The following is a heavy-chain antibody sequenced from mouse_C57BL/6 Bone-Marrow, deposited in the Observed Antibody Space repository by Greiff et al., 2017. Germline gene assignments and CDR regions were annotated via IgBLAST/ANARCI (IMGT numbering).Heavy chain of an antibody. J-gene: IGHJ3*01. D-gene: IGHD2-1*01. CDR1: GYSITSGYY. Sequence: EVKLQESGPGLVKPSQSLSLTCSVTGYSITSGYYWNWIRQFPGNKLEWMGYISYDGSNNYNPSLKNRISITRDTSKNQFFLKLNSVTTEDTATYYCARRGYGNYEAWFAYWGQGTLVTVSA. CDR3: ARRGYGNYEAWFAY. V-gene: IGHV3-6*01. CDR2: ISYDGSN.